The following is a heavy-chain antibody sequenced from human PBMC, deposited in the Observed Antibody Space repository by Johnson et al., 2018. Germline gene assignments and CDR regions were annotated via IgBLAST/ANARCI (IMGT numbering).Heavy chain of an antibody. CDR2: ISYDGSNK. V-gene: IGHV3-30*18. D-gene: IGHD5-18*01. CDR3: AKDSNTAMAPYYMDV. CDR1: GFTFSSYG. Sequence: LVQSGGGVVQPGRSLRLSCAASGFTFSSYGMHWVRQAPGKGLEWVAVISYDGSNKYYADSVKGRFTISRDNSKNTLYLQMNSLRAEDTAVYYCAKDSNTAMAPYYMDVWGKGTTVTVSS. J-gene: IGHJ6*03.